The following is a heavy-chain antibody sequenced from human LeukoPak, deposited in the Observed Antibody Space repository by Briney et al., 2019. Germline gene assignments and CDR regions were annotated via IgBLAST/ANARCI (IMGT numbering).Heavy chain of an antibody. CDR1: GYSFTTYW. CDR2: IYPGDSDT. Sequence: GKSLKISCKGSGYSFTTYWIGWVRQMPGKGLEWMGIIYPGDSDTRYSPSFQGQVTISADKSISTAYLQWSSLKASDTAMYYCARQSRGSFSDFDYWGQGTLVTVSS. CDR3: ARQSRGSFSDFDY. J-gene: IGHJ4*02. D-gene: IGHD1-26*01. V-gene: IGHV5-51*01.